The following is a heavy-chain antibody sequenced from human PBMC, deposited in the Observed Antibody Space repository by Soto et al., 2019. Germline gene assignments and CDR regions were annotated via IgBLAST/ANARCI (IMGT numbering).Heavy chain of an antibody. V-gene: IGHV3-7*03. CDR3: TSRPSGMTYHAVFDF. Sequence: GGSLRLSCAASGLTFSGHWMTWVRQTPGEGLQWVAAIKPDGSETFYVDSVKGRFTISRDNARNSLFLQMDSLRAEDTAVYYCTSRPSGMTYHAVFDFWGQGTRVTVSS. CDR1: GLTFSGHW. CDR2: IKPDGSET. D-gene: IGHD2-21*02. J-gene: IGHJ4*02.